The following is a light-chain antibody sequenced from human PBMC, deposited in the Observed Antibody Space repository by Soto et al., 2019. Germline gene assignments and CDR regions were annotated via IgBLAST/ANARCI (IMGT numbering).Light chain of an antibody. CDR3: QQYGSSPRT. J-gene: IGKJ4*01. CDR2: GAS. V-gene: IGKV3-20*01. Sequence: IVLTQSPGTLSLSPGERATLSCRASQSVSSSYLAWYQQKPGQAPRLLIYGASSRATGIPDRFSGSGSRTDFTLTISRLEPEDFAVYYCQQYGSSPRTFGGGTKVDIK. CDR1: QSVSSSY.